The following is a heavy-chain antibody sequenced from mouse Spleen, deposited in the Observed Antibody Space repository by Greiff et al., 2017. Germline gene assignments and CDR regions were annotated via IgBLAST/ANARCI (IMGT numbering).Heavy chain of an antibody. J-gene: IGHJ1*03. V-gene: IGHV1-69*01. CDR1: GYTFTSYW. Sequence: QVQLKQPGAELVMPGASVKLSCKASGYTFTSYWMHWVKQRPGQGLEWIGEIDPSDSYTNYNQKFKGKATLTVDKSSSTAYMQLSSLTSEDSAVYYCARRGFDVWGTGTTVTVS. CDR3: ARRGFDV. CDR2: IDPSDSYT.